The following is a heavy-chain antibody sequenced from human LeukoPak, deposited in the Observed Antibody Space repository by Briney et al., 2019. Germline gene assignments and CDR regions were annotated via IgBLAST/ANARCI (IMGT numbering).Heavy chain of an antibody. Sequence: GGSLRLSCAASGFTFSSYAMSWVRQAPGKGLEWVSAISGSGGSTYYADSVKGRFTISRDNSKNTLYLQMNSLRAEDTAVYYCVMGPSPLVRFYFDYWGQGTLGTVSS. D-gene: IGHD3-3*01. V-gene: IGHV3-23*01. CDR3: VMGPSPLVRFYFDY. CDR1: GFTFSSYA. J-gene: IGHJ4*02. CDR2: ISGSGGST.